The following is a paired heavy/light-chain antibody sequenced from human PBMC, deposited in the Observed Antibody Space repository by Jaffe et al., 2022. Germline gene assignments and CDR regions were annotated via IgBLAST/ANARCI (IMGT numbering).Heavy chain of an antibody. Sequence: EVQLVESGGGLVQPGGSLKLSCAASGFTFSGSAMHWVRQASGKGLEWVGRIRSKANSYATAYAASVKGRFTISRDDSKNTAYLQMNSLKTEDTAVYYCTRHWDDDFWSGYYISYYYYYMDVWGKGTTVTVSS. CDR3: TRHWDDDFWSGYYISYYYYYMDV. CDR1: GFTFSGSA. J-gene: IGHJ6*03. V-gene: IGHV3-73*02. CDR2: IRSKANSYAT. D-gene: IGHD3-3*01.
Light chain of an antibody. CDR1: QSLLHSDGKTY. J-gene: IGKJ4*01. V-gene: IGKV2-29*02. CDR2: EVS. Sequence: DIVMTQTPLSLSVTPGQPASISCKSSQSLLHSDGKTYLYWYLQKPGQSPQLLIYEVSSRFSGVPDRFSGSGSGTDFTLKISRVEAEDVGVYYCMQGIHLQVTFGGGTKVEIK. CDR3: MQGIHLQVT.